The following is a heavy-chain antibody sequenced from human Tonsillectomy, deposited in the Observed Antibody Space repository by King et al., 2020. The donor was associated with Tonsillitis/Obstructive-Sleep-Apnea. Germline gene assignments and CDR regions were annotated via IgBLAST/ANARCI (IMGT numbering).Heavy chain of an antibody. V-gene: IGHV3-30*01. J-gene: IGHJ4*02. CDR1: GFTFSSYA. CDR3: ARGVGTDVDTAFFDY. D-gene: IGHD5-18*01. CDR2: ISYDGSNK. Sequence: VQLVESGGGVVQPGRSLRLSCAASGFTFSSYAMHWVRQAPGKGLEWVAVISYDGSNKYYADSVKGRFTISRDNSKNTLYLQMNSLRAEDTAVYYCARGVGTDVDTAFFDYWGQGTLVTVSS.